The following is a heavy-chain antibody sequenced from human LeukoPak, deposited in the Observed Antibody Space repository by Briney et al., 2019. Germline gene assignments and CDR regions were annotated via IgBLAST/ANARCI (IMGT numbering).Heavy chain of an antibody. J-gene: IGHJ6*03. CDR2: INTNTGNT. Sequence: ASVKVSCKASGYTFTSYAMNWVRQAPGQGLEWMGWINTNTGNTTYAQGFTGRFVFSLDTSVSTAYLQISSLKAEDTAVYYCARVPTYYDFWSGGLTSGYYYMDVWGKGTTVTVSS. CDR1: GYTFTSYA. D-gene: IGHD3-3*01. CDR3: ARVPTYYDFWSGGLTSGYYYMDV. V-gene: IGHV7-4-1*02.